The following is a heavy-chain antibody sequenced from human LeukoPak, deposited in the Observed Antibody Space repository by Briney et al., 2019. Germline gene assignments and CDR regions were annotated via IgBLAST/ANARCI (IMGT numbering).Heavy chain of an antibody. CDR2: VQHIGGET. J-gene: IGHJ1*01. CDR3: ATYSILNAREFRY. CDR1: GFTFSNSW. V-gene: IGHV3-7*01. Sequence: GGSLRLSCADSGFTFSNSWMGWVRQAPGKGLEWVANVQHIGGETYYVDSVKGRFTISRDNAKNSVYLQMNSLGADDTAVYYCATYSILNAREFRYWGQGTLVTVTS. D-gene: IGHD4-11*01.